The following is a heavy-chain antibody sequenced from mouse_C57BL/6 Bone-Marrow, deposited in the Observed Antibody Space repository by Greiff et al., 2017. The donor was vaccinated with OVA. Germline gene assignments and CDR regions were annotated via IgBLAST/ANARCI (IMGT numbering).Heavy chain of an antibody. CDR1: GYSFTGYY. J-gene: IGHJ4*01. Sequence: EVHLVESGPELVKPGASVKISCKASGYSFTGYYMNWVKQSPEKSLEWIGEINPSTGGTTYNQKFKAKATLTVDKSSSTAYMQLKSLTSEDSAVYYCARRPYYSKNLWAMDYWGQGTSVTVSS. V-gene: IGHV1-42*01. CDR3: ARRPYYSKNLWAMDY. D-gene: IGHD2-5*01. CDR2: INPSTGGT.